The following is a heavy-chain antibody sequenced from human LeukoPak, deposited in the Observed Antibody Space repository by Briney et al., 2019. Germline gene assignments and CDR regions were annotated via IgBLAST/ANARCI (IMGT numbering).Heavy chain of an antibody. CDR2: IIPILGIT. V-gene: IGHV1-69*04. Sequence: ASVKVSCKASGGTFSSYAISWVRQAPGQGLEWMGRIIPILGITNYAQKFQGRVTITADKSTSTAYMELSSLRSEDTAVYYCARVPGASGWYKISYYYYYGMDVWGQGTTVTVSS. CDR1: GGTFSSYA. D-gene: IGHD6-19*01. CDR3: ARVPGASGWYKISYYYYYGMDV. J-gene: IGHJ6*02.